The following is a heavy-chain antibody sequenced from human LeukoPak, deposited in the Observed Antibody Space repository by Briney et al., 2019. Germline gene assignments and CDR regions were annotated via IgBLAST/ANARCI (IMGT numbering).Heavy chain of an antibody. V-gene: IGHV3-23*01. D-gene: IGHD3-16*01. CDR3: ARDPLRIHPGGAFDI. J-gene: IGHJ3*02. CDR1: GFTFSSYV. CDR2: VSASGGST. Sequence: GGSLRLSCAVSGFTFSSYVMNWVRQAPGMGLVWVSTVSASGGSTYYADSVKGRFAITRDNSKNTLYLQMNSLRAEDTAVYYCARDPLRIHPGGAFDIWGQGTMVTVSS.